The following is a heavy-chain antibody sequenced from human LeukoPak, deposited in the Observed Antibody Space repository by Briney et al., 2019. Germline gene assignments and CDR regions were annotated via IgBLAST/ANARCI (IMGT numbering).Heavy chain of an antibody. CDR3: ARVKVVVVAATPGFDY. J-gene: IGHJ4*02. Sequence: SETLSLTCAVYGGSFSGYYWSWIRQPPGKGLEWSGEINHSGSTNYNPSLKSRVTISVDTSKNQFSLKLSSVTAADTAVYYCARVKVVVVAATPGFDYWGQGTLVTVSS. D-gene: IGHD2-15*01. CDR1: GGSFSGYY. CDR2: INHSGST. V-gene: IGHV4-34*01.